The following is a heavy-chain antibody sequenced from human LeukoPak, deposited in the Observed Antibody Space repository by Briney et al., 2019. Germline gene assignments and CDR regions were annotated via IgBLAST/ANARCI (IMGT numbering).Heavy chain of an antibody. V-gene: IGHV3-11*01. CDR2: ISSSGGTI. CDR1: GFTFSDYH. Sequence: GGSLRLSCAASGFTFSDYHMSWIRQAPGKGLEWVSYISSSGGTIYYADSVKGRFTISRDNAKNSLYLQMNSLRAEDTAVYYCARGFYSGSYWTPYYFDYWGQGTLVTVSS. J-gene: IGHJ4*02. D-gene: IGHD1-26*01. CDR3: ARGFYSGSYWTPYYFDY.